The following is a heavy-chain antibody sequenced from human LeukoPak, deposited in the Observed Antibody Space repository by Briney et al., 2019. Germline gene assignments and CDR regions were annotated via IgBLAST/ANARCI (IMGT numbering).Heavy chain of an antibody. CDR1: GFTFSSYA. CDR3: AKTTGYYSSSPLDY. Sequence: TGGSLRLSCAASGFTFSSYAMNWVRQAPGKGLEWVSSLSGSGDYTYYADSVKGRFTISRANSKNTLYLQMNSLRAEDTAVYYCAKTTGYYSSSPLDYWGQGTLVTVSS. CDR2: LSGSGDYT. V-gene: IGHV3-23*01. J-gene: IGHJ4*02. D-gene: IGHD3-9*01.